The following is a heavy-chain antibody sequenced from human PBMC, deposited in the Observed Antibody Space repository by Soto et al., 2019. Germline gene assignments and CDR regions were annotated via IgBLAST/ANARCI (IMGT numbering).Heavy chain of an antibody. V-gene: IGHV3-23*01. CDR2: ISGSGGST. CDR1: GFTFSSYA. CDR3: AKGIPFSYDSSGPDAFDI. J-gene: IGHJ3*02. Sequence: GGSLRLSCAASGFTFSSYAMSWVRRAPGKGLEWVSAISGSGGSTYYADSVKGRFTISRDNSKNTLYLQMNSLRAEDTAVYYCAKGIPFSYDSSGPDAFDIWGQGTMVTVSS. D-gene: IGHD3-22*01.